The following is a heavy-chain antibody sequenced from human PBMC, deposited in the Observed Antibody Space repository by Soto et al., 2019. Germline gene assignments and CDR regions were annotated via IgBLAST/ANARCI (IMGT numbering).Heavy chain of an antibody. Sequence: QVQLQESGPGLVKPSQTLSLTCTVSGGSISSSGYYWSWIRQHPEKGLEWIGNIYYSGGTDYNPSLKSGLTISIVSCNNQFTMKLSSVTAADAAIYYGARAACGAYGRLNWFDPWGQGTLVTVSS. CDR3: ARAACGAYGRLNWFDP. D-gene: IGHD4-17*01. CDR2: IYYSGGT. V-gene: IGHV4-31*03. J-gene: IGHJ5*02. CDR1: GGSISSSGYY.